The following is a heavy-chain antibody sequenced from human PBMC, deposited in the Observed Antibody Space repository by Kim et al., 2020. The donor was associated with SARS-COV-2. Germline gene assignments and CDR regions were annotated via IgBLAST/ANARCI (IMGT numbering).Heavy chain of an antibody. D-gene: IGHD3-16*01. CDR2: IYYSGGT. Sequence: SETLSLTCTASGGTISSRGSHWNWIRQHPGKGLDPGNGLEWIGFIYYSGGTYFNPSLRSRITISVDKTRDQFSLKLSAETVADTAVYYCARDDGYDSLDYWGQRSLVTVSS. V-gene: IGHV4-31*03. CDR1: GGTISSRGSH. J-gene: IGHJ4*02. CDR3: ARDDGYDSLDY.